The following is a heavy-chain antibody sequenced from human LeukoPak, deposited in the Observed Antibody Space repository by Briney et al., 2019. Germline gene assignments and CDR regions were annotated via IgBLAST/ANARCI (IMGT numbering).Heavy chain of an antibody. CDR2: ISSSSSYI. CDR3: ARDQDCSGGSCYAFDI. D-gene: IGHD2-15*01. Sequence: PGGSLRLSCAASGFIFSSYSMNWVRQAPGKGLEWVSSISSSSSYIYYADSVKGRFTISRDNAKNSLYLQMNSLRAEDTAVYYCARDQDCSGGSCYAFDIWGQGTMVTVSS. CDR1: GFIFSSYS. J-gene: IGHJ3*02. V-gene: IGHV3-21*01.